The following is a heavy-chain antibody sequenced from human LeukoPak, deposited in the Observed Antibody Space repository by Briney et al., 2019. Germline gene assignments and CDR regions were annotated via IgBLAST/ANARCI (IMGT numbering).Heavy chain of an antibody. Sequence: GGSLRLSCAASGFTFSSYWMSWVRQAPGKGLEWVANIKQDGSEKYYVDSVKGRFTISRDNAKNSLYLQMNSLRAEDTAVYYCARDRSSGSSPYFGYWGQGTLVTVSS. CDR1: GFTFSSYW. J-gene: IGHJ4*02. D-gene: IGHD1-26*01. CDR3: ARDRSSGSSPYFGY. V-gene: IGHV3-7*01. CDR2: IKQDGSEK.